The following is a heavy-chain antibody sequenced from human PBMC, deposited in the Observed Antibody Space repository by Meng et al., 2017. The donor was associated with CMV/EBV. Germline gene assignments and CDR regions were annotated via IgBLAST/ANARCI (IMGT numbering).Heavy chain of an antibody. V-gene: IGHV3-21*01. D-gene: IGHD1-26*01. Sequence: GESLKISCAASGFTVSSNYMSWVRQAPGKGLEWVSSISSSSSYIYYADSVKGRFTISRDNAKNSLYLQMNSLRAEDTAVYYCARDYVVGATTAYFQHWGQGTLVTVSS. CDR2: ISSSSSYI. CDR3: ARDYVVGATTAYFQH. CDR1: GFTVSSNY. J-gene: IGHJ1*01.